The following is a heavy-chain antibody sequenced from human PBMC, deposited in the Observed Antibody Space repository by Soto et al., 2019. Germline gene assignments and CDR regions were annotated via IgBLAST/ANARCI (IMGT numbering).Heavy chain of an antibody. D-gene: IGHD6-19*01. CDR2: IYWDDGK. V-gene: IGHV2-5*02. CDR3: AHRLGIAVAAHFDY. CDR1: GFSLSTSGVG. J-gene: IGHJ4*02. Sequence: QITLKESGPTLVKPTQTLTLTCTFSGFSLSTSGVGVGWIRQPPGKALEWLALIYWDDGKHYSPSLKSRLTITSDTTTHQAVLTMTNMDPVDTATYYCAHRLGIAVAAHFDYWGQGTLVTVSS.